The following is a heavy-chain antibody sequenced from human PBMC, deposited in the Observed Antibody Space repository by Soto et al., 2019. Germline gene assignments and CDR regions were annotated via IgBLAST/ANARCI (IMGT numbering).Heavy chain of an antibody. J-gene: IGHJ5*02. CDR3: ASSGNKTYYYGSGRFDP. D-gene: IGHD3-10*01. CDR1: GDSVSSNSAA. Sequence: SQTLSLTCAISGDSVSSNSAAWNWIRQSPSRGLEWLGRTYYRSKWYNDYAVSVKSRITINPDTSKNQFSLQLNSVTPEDTAVYYCASSGNKTYYYGSGRFDPWGQGTLVTVSS. V-gene: IGHV6-1*01. CDR2: TYYRSKWYN.